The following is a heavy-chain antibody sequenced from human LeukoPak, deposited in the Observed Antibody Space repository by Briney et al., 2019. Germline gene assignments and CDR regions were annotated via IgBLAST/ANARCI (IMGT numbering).Heavy chain of an antibody. Sequence: ASVKVSCKASGYTFTSYGISWVRQAPGQGLEWMGWISAYNGNTNYAQKLQGRVTMTTDTSTSTAYMELRSLRPDDTAVYYCARSSLPVDAFDIWGQGTMVTVSS. CDR1: GYTFTSYG. V-gene: IGHV1-18*01. CDR2: ISAYNGNT. J-gene: IGHJ3*02. CDR3: ARSSLPVDAFDI.